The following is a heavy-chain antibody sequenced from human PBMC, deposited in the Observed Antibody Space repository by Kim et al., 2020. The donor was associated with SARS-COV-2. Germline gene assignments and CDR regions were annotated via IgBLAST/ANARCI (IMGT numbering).Heavy chain of an antibody. CDR1: GYSFTNYL. Sequence: ASVKVSCKASGYSFTNYLIHWVRQAPGQRLEWMGWINTGNGDTKYSQKFQPRVTITRDTSASTAYMELSSLRSEDTAVFYCVRDNYYFDYWGLGTLVTVSS. J-gene: IGHJ4*01. CDR2: INTGNGDT. V-gene: IGHV1-3*04. CDR3: VRDNYYFDY. D-gene: IGHD1-20*01.